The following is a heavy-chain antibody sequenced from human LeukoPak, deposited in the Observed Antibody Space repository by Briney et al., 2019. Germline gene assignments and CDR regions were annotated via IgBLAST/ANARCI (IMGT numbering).Heavy chain of an antibody. J-gene: IGHJ6*02. Sequence: AGGSLRLSCAASGFTFSSYAMSWVRQAPGKGLEWVSAISGSGDSTYYADSVKGRFPISRDNSKNPLYLQMNSLRAEDTAVYYCATPRQTKVYGMDVWGQGTTVTVSS. CDR2: ISGSGDST. CDR3: ATPRQTKVYGMDV. D-gene: IGHD4-17*01. CDR1: GFTFSSYA. V-gene: IGHV3-23*01.